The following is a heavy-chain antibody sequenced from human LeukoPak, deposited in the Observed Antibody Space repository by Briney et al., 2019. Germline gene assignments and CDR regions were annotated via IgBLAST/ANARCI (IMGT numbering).Heavy chain of an antibody. Sequence: NPSETLSLTCTVSGGSISSSSYYWGWIRQPPGKGLEWIGSIYYSGSTYYNPSLKSRVTISVDTSKNQFSLKLSSVTAADTAVYYCARVSPPHFNPYYYDSSGYYSYWGQGTLVTVSS. V-gene: IGHV4-39*07. J-gene: IGHJ4*02. CDR3: ARVSPPHFNPYYYDSSGYYSY. D-gene: IGHD3-22*01. CDR2: IYYSGST. CDR1: GGSISSSSYY.